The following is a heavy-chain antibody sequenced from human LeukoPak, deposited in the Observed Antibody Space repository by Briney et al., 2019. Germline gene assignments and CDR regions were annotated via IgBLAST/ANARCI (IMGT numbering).Heavy chain of an antibody. CDR3: AREMDYYDSSGYDAFDI. D-gene: IGHD3-22*01. Sequence: PSETLSLTCTVSGYSTTSGYFWGWIRQPPGKGLEWIGSIHHSGSTYYNPSLKSRITISIDTSKNQFSLKLSSVTAADTAVYYCAREMDYYDSSGYDAFDIWGQGTMVTVS. V-gene: IGHV4-38-2*02. CDR1: GYSTTSGYF. J-gene: IGHJ3*02. CDR2: IHHSGST.